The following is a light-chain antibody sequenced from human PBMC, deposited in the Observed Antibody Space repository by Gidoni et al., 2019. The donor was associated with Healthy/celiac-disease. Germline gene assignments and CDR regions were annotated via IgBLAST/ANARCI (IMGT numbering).Light chain of an antibody. Sequence: EIVTTQPPATLSVSPGERATLPCRASQSVSNNLAWYQQKPGQATRLIIYGATTRATGIPARFSGSGSGTEFTLTISSLQSEDFAGYYWQQYNNWPTFGQGTKVEIK. CDR3: QQYNNWPT. CDR1: QSVSNN. V-gene: IGKV3-15*01. J-gene: IGKJ1*01. CDR2: GAT.